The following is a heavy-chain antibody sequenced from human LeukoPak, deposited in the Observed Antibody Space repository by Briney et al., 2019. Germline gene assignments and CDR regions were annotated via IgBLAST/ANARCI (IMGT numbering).Heavy chain of an antibody. CDR3: AREGVVVVAAYYYYGMDV. Sequence: GGSLRLSCAASGFTFSSYSMNWVRQAPGKGLEWVSSISSSSYIYYADSVKGRFTISRDNAKNSLYLQMNSLRAEDTAVYYCAREGVVVVAAYYYYGMDVWGKGTTVTVSS. CDR2: ISSSSYI. J-gene: IGHJ6*04. V-gene: IGHV3-21*01. CDR1: GFTFSSYS. D-gene: IGHD2-15*01.